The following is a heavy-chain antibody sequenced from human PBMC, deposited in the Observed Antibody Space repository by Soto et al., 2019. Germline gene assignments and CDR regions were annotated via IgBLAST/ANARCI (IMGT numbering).Heavy chain of an antibody. CDR1: GYTFINYG. Sequence: QVQLVQSGAEVKKPGASVKVSCKASGYTFINYGISWVRQAPGQGLEWMGWISVYNGNTNYAQNLQGRVTMTTDTSTRTAYMELRSLTSDDTAVYYCARSGDFYGSGIYFDYWGHGTLVTVSS. CDR3: ARSGDFYGSGIYFDY. J-gene: IGHJ4*01. CDR2: ISVYNGNT. D-gene: IGHD3-10*01. V-gene: IGHV1-18*01.